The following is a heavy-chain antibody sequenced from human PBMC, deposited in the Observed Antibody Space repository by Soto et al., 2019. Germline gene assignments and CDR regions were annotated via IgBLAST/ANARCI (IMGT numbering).Heavy chain of an antibody. CDR3: ARREYDYWSNYYYFDD. Sequence: SLRLSCVASGFMFTSYSMSWVRQAPGKGLEWVTNIDQHGSEKKYVDSVKGRFTISRDNAKNSVSLQMNSLRAEDTAVYYCARREYDYWSNYYYFDDLAQGALVTVSS. J-gene: IGHJ4*02. CDR1: GFMFTSYS. V-gene: IGHV3-7*03. D-gene: IGHD3-3*01. CDR2: IDQHGSEK.